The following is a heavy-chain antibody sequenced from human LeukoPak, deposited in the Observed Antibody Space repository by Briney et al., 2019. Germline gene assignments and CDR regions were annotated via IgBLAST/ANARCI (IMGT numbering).Heavy chain of an antibody. CDR2: IWYDGSNK. D-gene: IGHD1-26*01. J-gene: IGHJ3*02. CDR3: ARSSGSYGAFDI. CDR1: GFTFSSYG. V-gene: IGHV3-33*01. Sequence: GGSLRLSCAASGFTFSSYGMHWVRQAPGKGLEWVAVIWYDGSNKYYADSVKGRFTISRGNSKNTLYLQMNSLRAEDTAVYYCARSSGSYGAFDIWGQGTMVTVSS.